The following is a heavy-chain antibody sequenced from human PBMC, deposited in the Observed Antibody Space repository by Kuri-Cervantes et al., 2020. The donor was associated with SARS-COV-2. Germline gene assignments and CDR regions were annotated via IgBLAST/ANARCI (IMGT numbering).Heavy chain of an antibody. V-gene: IGHV3-13*01. Sequence: GESLKISCAASGFTFSSYAMYWVREAAGKGLGWVSAIDTAGDTYYPGSVKGRFTIPRENAKNSLYLQMNSLRAGDTAVYYCARDLSGPRFGGMDVWGQGTTVTVSS. CDR1: GFTFSSYA. J-gene: IGHJ6*02. D-gene: IGHD3-16*01. CDR3: ARDLSGPRFGGMDV. CDR2: IDTAGDT.